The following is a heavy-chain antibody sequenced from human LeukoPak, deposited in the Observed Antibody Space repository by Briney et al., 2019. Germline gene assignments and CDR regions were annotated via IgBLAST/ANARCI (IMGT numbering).Heavy chain of an antibody. CDR1: GFTFSNYL. CDR3: ARGYSRAAFDI. Sequence: GGSLRLSCVGSGFTFSNYLMNWVRQAPGKGLEWVSIISSTGGTIYYADAVKGRFTVSRDNAKNSLLLQMNSLRAEDTALYYCARGYSRAAFDIWGQGTMVTVSS. V-gene: IGHV3-48*01. D-gene: IGHD2-15*01. CDR2: ISSTGGTI. J-gene: IGHJ3*02.